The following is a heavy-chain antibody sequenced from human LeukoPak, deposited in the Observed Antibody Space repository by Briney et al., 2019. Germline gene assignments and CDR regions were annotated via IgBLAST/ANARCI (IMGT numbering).Heavy chain of an antibody. V-gene: IGHV4-61*02. J-gene: IGHJ4*02. D-gene: IGHD6-19*01. Sequence: SETLSLTCTVSGGSISSGSYYWSWIRQPAGKGLEWIGRIYTSGSTKYNPSLKSRVTISVDTSKNQFSLKLSSVTAADTAVYYCAREYGGIAVAFDYWGQGTLVTVSS. CDR2: IYTSGST. CDR1: GGSISSGSYY. CDR3: AREYGGIAVAFDY.